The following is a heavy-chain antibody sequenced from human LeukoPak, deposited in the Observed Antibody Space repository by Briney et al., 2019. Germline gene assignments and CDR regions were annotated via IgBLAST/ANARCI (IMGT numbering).Heavy chain of an antibody. Sequence: GASVKVSCKASGYTFTGYYMHWVRQAPGQGLEWMGWINPNSGGTNYVQKFQGRVTMTRDTSISTAYMELSRLRSDDTAIYYCATGGLGISPFEYWGQGTLVTVSS. CDR1: GYTFTGYY. CDR2: INPNSGGT. V-gene: IGHV1-2*02. J-gene: IGHJ4*02. D-gene: IGHD3/OR15-3a*01. CDR3: ATGGLGISPFEY.